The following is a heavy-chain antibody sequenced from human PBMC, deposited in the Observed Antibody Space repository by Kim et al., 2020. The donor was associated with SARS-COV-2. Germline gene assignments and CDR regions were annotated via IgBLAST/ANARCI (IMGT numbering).Heavy chain of an antibody. J-gene: IGHJ4*02. Sequence: GSIRYAQQFQGRVTRTRDTSTSTIYVELSSLRSEDTAMYYCARFASGYDYWGQGTLVTVSS. D-gene: IGHD3-10*01. CDR3: ARFASGYDY. V-gene: IGHV1-46*01. CDR2: GSI.